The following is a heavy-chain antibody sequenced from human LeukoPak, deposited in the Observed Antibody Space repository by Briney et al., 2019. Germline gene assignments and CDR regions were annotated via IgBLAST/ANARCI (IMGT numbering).Heavy chain of an antibody. D-gene: IGHD6-6*01. CDR1: GFTFDDYG. V-gene: IGHV3-30*03. J-gene: IGHJ6*03. CDR2: ISYDGSNK. CDR3: ARAFGAARIRYYYYYMDV. Sequence: GGSLRLSCAASGFTFDDYGMSWVRQAPGKGLEWVAVISYDGSNKYYADSVKGRFTISRDNSKNTLYLQMNSLRAEDTAVYYCARAFGAARIRYYYYYMDVWGKGTTVTVSS.